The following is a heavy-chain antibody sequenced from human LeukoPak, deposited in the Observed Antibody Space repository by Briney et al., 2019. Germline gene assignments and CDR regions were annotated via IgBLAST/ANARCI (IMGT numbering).Heavy chain of an antibody. J-gene: IGHJ4*02. CDR3: AKSHYYGSGPDY. CDR2: ISYDGSNK. CDR1: GFTFSSYG. V-gene: IGHV3-30*18. Sequence: GGSQRLSCAASGFTFSSYGMHWVRQAPGKGLEWVAVISYDGSNKYYADSVKGRFTISRDNSKNTLYLQMNSLRAEDTAVYYCAKSHYYGSGPDYWGQGTLVTVSS. D-gene: IGHD3-10*01.